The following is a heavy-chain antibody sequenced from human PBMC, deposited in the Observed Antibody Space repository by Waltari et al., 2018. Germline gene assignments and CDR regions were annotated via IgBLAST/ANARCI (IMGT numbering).Heavy chain of an antibody. D-gene: IGHD1-26*01. V-gene: IGHV4-61*09. J-gene: IGHJ4*02. Sequence: QVQLQESGPGLVKPSQTLSLTCTVSGGSISSGSYYWSWIRQPAGKGLEWIGYIYTSGSTNYNPSLKSRVTISVDTSKNQFSLKLSSVTAADTAVYYCAREGELNCDYWGQGTLVTVSS. CDR2: IYTSGST. CDR3: AREGELNCDY. CDR1: GGSISSGSYY.